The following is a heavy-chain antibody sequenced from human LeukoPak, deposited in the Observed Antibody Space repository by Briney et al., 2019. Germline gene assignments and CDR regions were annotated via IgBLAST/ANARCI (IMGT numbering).Heavy chain of an antibody. Sequence: GGSLRLSCAASGFTFSNYGLSWVRQAPGKGLEWVSGISGSGGSTYYAESVKGRFTISRDNSKNTLYLQMNSLRAEDTAFYYCARGIDDGDNWFDPWGQGTLVTVSS. CDR1: GFTFSNYG. V-gene: IGHV3-23*01. J-gene: IGHJ5*02. D-gene: IGHD1-1*01. CDR2: ISGSGGST. CDR3: ARGIDDGDNWFDP.